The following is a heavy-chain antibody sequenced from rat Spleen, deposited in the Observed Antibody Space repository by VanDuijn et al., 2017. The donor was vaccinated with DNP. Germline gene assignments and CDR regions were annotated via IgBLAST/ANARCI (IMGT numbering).Heavy chain of an antibody. J-gene: IGHJ2*01. CDR2: IRYAGDNK. CDR1: GFTFNDFY. V-gene: IGHV5-22*01. D-gene: IGHD1-4*01. Sequence: EVQLVESGGGLVQPGRSLKLSCVASGFTFNDFYMAWVRQTPQKGLEWVASIRYAGDNKEYGDSGKGRFTISRDNGKNSLYLHMDSLKSEDTATYYCARHVLHLRVWDYWGQGVMVTVSS. CDR3: ARHVLHLRVWDY.